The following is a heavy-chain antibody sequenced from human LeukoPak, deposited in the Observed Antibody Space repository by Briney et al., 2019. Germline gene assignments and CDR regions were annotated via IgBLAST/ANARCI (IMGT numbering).Heavy chain of an antibody. CDR2: IFYSGSN. CDR3: AKSNGYGLVDI. V-gene: IGHV4-34*12. J-gene: IGHJ3*02. CDR1: GGSFSGYY. D-gene: IGHD3-10*01. Sequence: SETLSLTCAVYGGSFSGYYWSWIRQPPGKGLEWIGNIFYSGSNYYIPSLRSRVTISLDTSRNQFSLKLNSVTAADTAVYYCAKSNGYGLVDIWGQGTMVAVSS.